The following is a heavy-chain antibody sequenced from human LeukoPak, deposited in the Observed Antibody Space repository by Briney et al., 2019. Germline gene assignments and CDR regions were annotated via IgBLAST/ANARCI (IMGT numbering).Heavy chain of an antibody. CDR3: ARVGAVITPYYYYYYYMDV. CDR1: GYTFTSYD. V-gene: IGHV1-8*01. Sequence: ASVKVSCKASGYTFTSYDINWVRQATGQGLEWMGWVNPKSGYAGYAQKFQGRVTITRDTSISTAYMEVSSLTSDDTAVYFCARVGAVITPYYYYYYYMDVWGKGTTVTVSS. D-gene: IGHD3-22*01. CDR2: VNPKSGYA. J-gene: IGHJ6*03.